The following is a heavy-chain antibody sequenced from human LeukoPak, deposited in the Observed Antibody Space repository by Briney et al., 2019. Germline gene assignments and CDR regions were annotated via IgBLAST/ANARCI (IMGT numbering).Heavy chain of an antibody. CDR3: ARPMGCSGYYTGCRLNAFDI. CDR1: GYTFTSYD. V-gene: IGHV1-46*01. J-gene: IGHJ3*02. Sequence: GPVKVSCKASGYTFTSYDINWVRQAPGQGLEWMGIINPSGGSTSYAQKFQGRVTMTRDTSTSTVYMELSSLRSEDTAVYYCARPMGCSGYYTGCRLNAFDIWGQGTMVTVSS. D-gene: IGHD3-22*01. CDR2: INPSGGST.